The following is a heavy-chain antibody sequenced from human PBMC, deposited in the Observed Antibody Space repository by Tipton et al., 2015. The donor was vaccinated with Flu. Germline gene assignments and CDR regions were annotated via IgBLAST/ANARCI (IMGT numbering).Heavy chain of an antibody. J-gene: IGHJ4*02. CDR3: ARPTTVTTSDFGY. Sequence: QVQLVQSGGGVVQPGRSLRLSRAASGFTFSSYAMHWVRQAPGKGLEWVAVISYDGSNKYYADSVKGRFTISRDNSKNTLYLQMNSPRAEDTAVYYCARPTTVTTSDFGYWGQGTLVTVSS. D-gene: IGHD4-11*01. V-gene: IGHV3-30-3*01. CDR2: ISYDGSNK. CDR1: GFTFSSYA.